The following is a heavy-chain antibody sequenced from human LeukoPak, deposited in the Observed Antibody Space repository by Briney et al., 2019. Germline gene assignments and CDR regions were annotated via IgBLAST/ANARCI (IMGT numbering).Heavy chain of an antibody. CDR3: ASEIVAH. V-gene: IGHV3-23*01. CDR1: GLTFSTYA. J-gene: IGHJ4*02. CDR2: IGGGGTT. D-gene: IGHD5-12*01. Sequence: GGSLRLSCAASGLTFSTYAMRWIRQAPGKGLEWVSSIGGGGTTSYADSVKGRFTISRDLSKITVYLQMNSLRAEDTAVYYCASEIVAHWGQGTLVTVSS.